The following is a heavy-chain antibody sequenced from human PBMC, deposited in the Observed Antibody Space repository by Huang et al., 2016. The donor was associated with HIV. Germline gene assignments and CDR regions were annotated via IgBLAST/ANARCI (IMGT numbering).Heavy chain of an antibody. Sequence: QVQLVESGGGVVQPGVSLRLSCATSGFTFSSYVMHWVRQAPGKGLEWLAFIRYDGSRRNYADSVKGRLTISRDNSKNTLYLQMSSLRTEDTAVYYCARENNWKLVGSYAFDIWGQGTMVTVSS. D-gene: IGHD1-20*01. J-gene: IGHJ3*02. V-gene: IGHV3-30*02. CDR1: GFTFSSYV. CDR3: ARENNWKLVGSYAFDI. CDR2: IRYDGSRR.